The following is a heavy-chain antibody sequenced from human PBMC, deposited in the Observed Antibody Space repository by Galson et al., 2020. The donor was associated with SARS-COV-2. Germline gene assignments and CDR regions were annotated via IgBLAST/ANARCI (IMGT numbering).Heavy chain of an antibody. CDR3: AHIRDAPPLGIGVSFAPFFDY. D-gene: IGHD2-8*01. V-gene: IGHV2-5*01. CDR1: GVSFTPTGVG. CDR2: IYWNDDK. Sequence: SGPTLVKPTQTLTLTCSFSGVSFTPTGVGVAWIRQPPGKALEWLAVIYWNDDKRYNPSLNNRLTITKDTSKNQVVLTMTNMDPVDTATYYCAHIRDAPPLGIGVSFAPFFDYWGHGTLVAVSS. J-gene: IGHJ4*01.